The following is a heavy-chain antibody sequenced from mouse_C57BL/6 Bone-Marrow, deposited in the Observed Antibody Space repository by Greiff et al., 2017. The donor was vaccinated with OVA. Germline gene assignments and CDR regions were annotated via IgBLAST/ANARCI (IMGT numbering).Heavy chain of an antibody. CDR1: GYTFTDYE. J-gene: IGHJ3*01. V-gene: IGHV1-15*01. Sequence: QVQLQQSGAELVRPGASVTLSCKASGYTFTDYEMHWVKQTPVHGLEWIGAIDPETGGTAYNQKFKGKAILTADKSSSTADMELRSLTAEDSAVYYCTSIDYDYAAWFAYWGQGTLVTVSA. D-gene: IGHD2-4*01. CDR3: TSIDYDYAAWFAY. CDR2: IDPETGGT.